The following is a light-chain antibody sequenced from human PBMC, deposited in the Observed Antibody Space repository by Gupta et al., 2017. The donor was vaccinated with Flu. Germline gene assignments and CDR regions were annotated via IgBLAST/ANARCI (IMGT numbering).Light chain of an antibody. CDR2: GNT. J-gene: IGLJ1*01. CDR1: SSNIGAGYA. Sequence: QSVLTQPPSVSGAPGQRVTITCTGSSSNIGAGYAVHWYQQLPGTAPKPLIYGNTNRPSGVPDRFSGSKSGTSASLAITGLQSEDEADYYCQSYDNSLSGSYVFATGTKVTVL. V-gene: IGLV1-40*01. CDR3: QSYDNSLSGSYV.